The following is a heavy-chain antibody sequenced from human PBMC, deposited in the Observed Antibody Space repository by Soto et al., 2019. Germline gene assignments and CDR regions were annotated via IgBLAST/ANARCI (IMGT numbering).Heavy chain of an antibody. CDR2: INSDGSST. J-gene: IGHJ5*02. Sequence: GGSLRLSCAASGFTFSSYWMHWVRQAPGKGQVWVSRINSDGSSTSYADSVKGRFTISRDNAKNTLYLQMNSLRAEDTAVYYCARGIAAGRSWFDPWGQGTLVTVSS. D-gene: IGHD6-13*01. V-gene: IGHV3-74*01. CDR3: ARGIAAGRSWFDP. CDR1: GFTFSSYW.